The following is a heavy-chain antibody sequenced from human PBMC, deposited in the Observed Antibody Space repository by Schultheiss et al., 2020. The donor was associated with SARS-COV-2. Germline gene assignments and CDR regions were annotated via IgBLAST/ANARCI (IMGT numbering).Heavy chain of an antibody. D-gene: IGHD1-14*01. CDR1: GGSFSGYY. Sequence: SETLSLTCAVYGGSFSGYYWSWIRQPPGKGLEWIGRIYTSGSTNYNPSLKSRVTMSVDTSRNQFSLKLSSVTAADTAVYYCARDKPSSTGLWYFDLWGRGTLVTVSS. J-gene: IGHJ2*01. V-gene: IGHV4-4*07. CDR3: ARDKPSSTGLWYFDL. CDR2: IYTSGST.